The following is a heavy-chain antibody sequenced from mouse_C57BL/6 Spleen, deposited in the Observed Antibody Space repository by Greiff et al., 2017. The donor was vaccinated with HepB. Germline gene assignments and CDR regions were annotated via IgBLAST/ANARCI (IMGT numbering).Heavy chain of an antibody. J-gene: IGHJ4*01. D-gene: IGHD2-1*01. Sequence: QVQLQQPGAELVMPGASVKLSCKASGYTFTSYWMHWVKQRPGQGLEWIGEIDPSDSYTNYNQKFKGKSTLTVDKSSSTAYMQLSSLTSEDSAVYYCARLYGNYDYYAMDYWGQGTSVTVSS. CDR1: GYTFTSYW. V-gene: IGHV1-69*01. CDR2: IDPSDSYT. CDR3: ARLYGNYDYYAMDY.